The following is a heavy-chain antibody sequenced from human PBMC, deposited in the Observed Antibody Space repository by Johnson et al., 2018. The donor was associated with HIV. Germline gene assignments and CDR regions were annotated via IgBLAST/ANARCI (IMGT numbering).Heavy chain of an antibody. CDR3: ARGGARSSGYYSAFDI. V-gene: IGHV3-30-3*01. Sequence: QVQLVESGGSWVQPGGSLRLSCAASGFTFSSYAMHWVRQAPGKGLEWVAVISYDGSNKYYADSVKGRFTISRDNSKNTLYLQMNSLRAEDTAVYYCARGGARSSGYYSAFDIWGQGTMVTVSS. CDR1: GFTFSSYA. D-gene: IGHD3-22*01. CDR2: ISYDGSNK. J-gene: IGHJ3*02.